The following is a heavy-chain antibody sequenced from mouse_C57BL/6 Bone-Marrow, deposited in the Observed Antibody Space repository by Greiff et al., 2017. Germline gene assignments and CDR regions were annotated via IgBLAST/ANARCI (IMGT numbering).Heavy chain of an antibody. D-gene: IGHD2-1*01. CDR2: IDPANGDT. CDR1: GFNIKDDY. CDR3: TSSYYGNYGAMDY. Sequence: EVQLQQSGAELVRPGASVKLSCTASGFNIKDDYMHWVKQRPEQGLEWIGWIDPANGDTEYASKFQGKATITVDTSSNTAYLQLSSLTSENTAVYYCTSSYYGNYGAMDYWGQGTSVTVSS. V-gene: IGHV14-4*01. J-gene: IGHJ4*01.